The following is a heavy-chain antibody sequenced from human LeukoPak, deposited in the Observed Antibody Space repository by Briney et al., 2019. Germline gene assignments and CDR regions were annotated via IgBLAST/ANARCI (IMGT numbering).Heavy chain of an antibody. D-gene: IGHD1-26*01. J-gene: IGHJ6*02. CDR1: GYTFSSYA. CDR3: ARSYSGSYPYYYYYGMDV. Sequence: GGCLRLSCAASGYTFSSYAMHWVRQAPGKGLEWVAVISYDGSNKYYADSVKGRFTISRDNSKNTLYLQMNSLRAEDTAVYYCARSYSGSYPYYYYYGMDVWGQGTTVTVSS. CDR2: ISYDGSNK. V-gene: IGHV3-30-3*01.